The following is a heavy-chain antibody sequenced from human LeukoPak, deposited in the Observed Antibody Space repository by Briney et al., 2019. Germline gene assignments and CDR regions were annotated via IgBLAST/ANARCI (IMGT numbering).Heavy chain of an antibody. J-gene: IGHJ4*02. CDR2: INPNSGGT. CDR3: ARVGHYYDSSGYYYMVDY. Sequence: GASVKVSCKASGYTFTGYYMHWVRQAPGQGLEWMGWINPNSGGTNYAQKFQGRVTMTRDTSISTAYMELSRLRSDDTAVYYCARVGHYYDSSGYYYMVDYWGQGTLVTVSS. CDR1: GYTFTGYY. V-gene: IGHV1-2*02. D-gene: IGHD3-22*01.